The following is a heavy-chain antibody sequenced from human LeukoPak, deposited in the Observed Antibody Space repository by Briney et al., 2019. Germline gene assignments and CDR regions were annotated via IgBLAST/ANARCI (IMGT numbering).Heavy chain of an antibody. CDR2: INPNSGGT. J-gene: IGHJ4*02. Sequence: ASVKVSCKASGYIFTDYYMHWVRQAPGQELGWMGRINPNSGGTNYAQKFQGRVTMTRDTSTSTVYMELSSLRSEDTAVYYCARGGTGGYCSGGSCLYYFDYWGQGTLVTVSS. CDR3: ARGGTGGYCSGGSCLYYFDY. D-gene: IGHD2-15*01. V-gene: IGHV1/OR15-1*04. CDR1: GYIFTDYY.